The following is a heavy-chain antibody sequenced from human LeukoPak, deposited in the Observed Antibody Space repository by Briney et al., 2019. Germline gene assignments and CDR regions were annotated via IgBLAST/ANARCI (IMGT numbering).Heavy chain of an antibody. CDR2: ISSSSSTI. Sequence: GSLRLSCAASGFTFSSYSMNWVRQAPGKGLEWVSYISSSSSTIYYADSVKGRFTISRDNAKNSLYLQMNSLRAEDTAVYYCARDAFPAAALTAGFDPWGQGTLVTLSS. J-gene: IGHJ5*02. CDR3: ARDAFPAAALTAGFDP. D-gene: IGHD2-2*01. CDR1: GFTFSSYS. V-gene: IGHV3-48*01.